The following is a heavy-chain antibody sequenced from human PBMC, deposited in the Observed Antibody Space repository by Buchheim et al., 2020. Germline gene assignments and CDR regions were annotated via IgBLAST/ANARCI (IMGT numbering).Heavy chain of an antibody. CDR3: ARGQLGDGSGSLDGY. Sequence: QVRLQQWGAGLLKPSETLSLTCAVYGGSFSGYYWSWIRQPPGKGLEWIGEINHSGSTNYNPSLKSRVTISVDTSKNQFSLKLSSVTAADTAVYYCARGQLGDGSGSLDGYWGQGTL. CDR1: GGSFSGYY. J-gene: IGHJ4*02. CDR2: INHSGST. D-gene: IGHD3-10*01. V-gene: IGHV4-34*01.